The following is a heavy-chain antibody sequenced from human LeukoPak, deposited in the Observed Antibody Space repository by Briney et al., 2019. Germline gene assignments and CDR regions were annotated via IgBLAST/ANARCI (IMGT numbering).Heavy chain of an antibody. CDR3: ANFGGGCSSTSCYGYYYYYMDV. CDR2: ISYDGSNK. D-gene: IGHD2-2*01. Sequence: GGSLRLSCAASGFTFSSYGMHWVRQAPGKGLEWVAVISYDGSNKYYADSVKGRFTISRDNSKNTLYLQMNSLRAEDTAVYYCANFGGGCSSTSCYGYYYYYMDVWGKGTTVTVSS. CDR1: GFTFSSYG. V-gene: IGHV3-30*18. J-gene: IGHJ6*03.